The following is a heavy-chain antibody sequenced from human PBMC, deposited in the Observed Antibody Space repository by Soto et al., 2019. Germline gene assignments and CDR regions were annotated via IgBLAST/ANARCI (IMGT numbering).Heavy chain of an antibody. J-gene: IGHJ5*02. CDR3: ARGGSSMGA. D-gene: IGHD3-10*01. Sequence: EVQLVESGGGLVLPGGSLRLSCEASGFTFSNSWMTWVRQAPGRGLEWVANVNLDGSRKYYVDSVKGRFTISRDNAKNSLYLQMDSLRAEDTALYYCARGGSSMGAWGQGTLVTVSS. V-gene: IGHV3-7*05. CDR1: GFTFSNSW. CDR2: VNLDGSRK.